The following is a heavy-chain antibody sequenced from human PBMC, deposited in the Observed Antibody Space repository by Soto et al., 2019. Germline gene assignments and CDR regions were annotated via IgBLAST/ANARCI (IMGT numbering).Heavy chain of an antibody. Sequence: SETLSLTCSVSGGSISGYYWNWSRQASGKGPEWIGYVYYTGSTNYNPSLESRVTMSTDTSKNQVSLELRSMTAADSALYSCACGFYDDGDHSDPFDSPARGTPVTVSS. CDR3: ACGFYDDGDHSDPFDS. CDR2: VYYTGST. CDR1: GGSISGYY. J-gene: IGHJ4*02. V-gene: IGHV4-59*01. D-gene: IGHD3-3*01.